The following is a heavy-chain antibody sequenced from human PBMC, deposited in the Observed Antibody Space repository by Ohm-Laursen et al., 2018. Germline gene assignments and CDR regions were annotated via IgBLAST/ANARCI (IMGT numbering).Heavy chain of an antibody. CDR2: ISSSSGSTI. Sequence: SLRLSCSASGFTVSFNYMNWVRQAPGKGLEWVSYISSSSGSTIYYADSVKGRFTISRDNAKNSLYLQMNSLRAEDTAIYYCARAQGYFSFFDYWGQGTLVTVSS. CDR3: ARAQGYFSFFDY. D-gene: IGHD1-26*01. CDR1: GFTVSFNY. J-gene: IGHJ4*02. V-gene: IGHV3-11*04.